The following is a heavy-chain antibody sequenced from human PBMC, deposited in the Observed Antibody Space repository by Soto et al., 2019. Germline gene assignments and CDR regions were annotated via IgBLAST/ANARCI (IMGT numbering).Heavy chain of an antibody. J-gene: IGHJ4*02. V-gene: IGHV1-69*01. D-gene: IGHD2-15*01. CDR2: IIPIFGTA. CDR1: GGTFSSYA. CDR3: ASSERYCSGGSCYSFGL. Sequence: QVQQVQSGAEVKKPGSSVKVSCKASGGTFSSYAISCVRQAPGKGLEWMGGIIPIFGTANYAQKFQGRVTSTADDSTRTAYMEQSSLRSEDTAVYYCASSERYCSGGSCYSFGLRGQGTQVTVSS.